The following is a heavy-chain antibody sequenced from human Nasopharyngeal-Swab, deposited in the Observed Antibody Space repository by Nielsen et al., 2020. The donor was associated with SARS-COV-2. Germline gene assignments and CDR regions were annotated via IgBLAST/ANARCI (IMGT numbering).Heavy chain of an antibody. D-gene: IGHD6-13*01. V-gene: IGHV3-7*01. CDR3: ATSDSSSWYYYYMDV. CDR2: IKQDGSEK. Sequence: GESLKISCAASGFTFSSYWMSWVRQAPGKGLEWVANIKQDGSEKYYVDSVKGRFTISRDNAKNSLYLQMNSLRAEDTAVYYCATSDSSSWYYYYMDVWGKGTTVTVSS. CDR1: GFTFSSYW. J-gene: IGHJ6*03.